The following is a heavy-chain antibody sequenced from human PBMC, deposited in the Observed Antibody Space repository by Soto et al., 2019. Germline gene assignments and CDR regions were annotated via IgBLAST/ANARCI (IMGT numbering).Heavy chain of an antibody. V-gene: IGHV3-21*01. Sequence: EVQLVESGGGLVKPGGSLRISCAASGFTFSRYNMNWVRQAPGKGLEWVSSVGTGSSYKYYADSVKGRFTVYRDNAKNSLYLQMNTLGADDTAVYYCARESATGPVVDFWGQGTMVTVSS. CDR2: VGTGSSYK. CDR3: ARESATGPVVDF. CDR1: GFTFSRYN. J-gene: IGHJ3*01.